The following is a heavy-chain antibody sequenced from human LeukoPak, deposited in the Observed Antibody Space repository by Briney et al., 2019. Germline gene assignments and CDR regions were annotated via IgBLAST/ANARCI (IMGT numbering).Heavy chain of an antibody. CDR2: IYYSGST. D-gene: IGHD3-22*01. CDR1: GGSISSYY. CDR3: ARSFHSSGYYWAY. J-gene: IGHJ4*02. V-gene: IGHV4-59*01. Sequence: SETLSLTCTVSGGSISSYYWSWIRQLPGKGLEWIGYIYYSGSTNYNPSLKSRVTISVDTSKNQFSLKLSSVTAADTAVYYCARSFHSSGYYWAYWGQGTLVTVSS.